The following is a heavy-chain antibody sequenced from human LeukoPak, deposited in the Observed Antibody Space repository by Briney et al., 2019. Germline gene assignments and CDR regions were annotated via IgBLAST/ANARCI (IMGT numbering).Heavy chain of an antibody. CDR2: ISSSSSNI. D-gene: IGHD3-10*01. CDR3: ARDSYYGSGTH. V-gene: IGHV3-21*01. J-gene: IGHJ4*02. Sequence: GGSLRLSCAASGFTFSSYSMNWVRQAPGKGLEWVSSISSSSSNIYYADSVKGRFTISRDNAKNSLYLQMNSLRAEDTAVYYCARDSYYGSGTHWGQGTLVTVSS. CDR1: GFTFSSYS.